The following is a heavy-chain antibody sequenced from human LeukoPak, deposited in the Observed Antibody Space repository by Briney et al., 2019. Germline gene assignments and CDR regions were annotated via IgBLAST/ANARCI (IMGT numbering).Heavy chain of an antibody. Sequence: GSLSLTCAVYGGSFSGYYWSWIRQPPGKGLEWIGEINHSGSTNYNPSLKSRVTISVDTSKNQFSLKLSSVTAADTAVYYCARGPINYYLNWFDPWGQGTLVTVSS. D-gene: IGHD3-10*01. J-gene: IGHJ5*02. CDR3: ARGPINYYLNWFDP. V-gene: IGHV4-34*01. CDR1: GGSFSGYY. CDR2: INHSGST.